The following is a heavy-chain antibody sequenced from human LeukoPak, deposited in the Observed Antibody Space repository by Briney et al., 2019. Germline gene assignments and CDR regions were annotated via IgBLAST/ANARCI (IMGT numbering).Heavy chain of an antibody. J-gene: IGHJ4*02. CDR1: CCTCSSYA. CDR3: AKERLGYFDY. CDR2: ISGSGGST. Sequence: WGSLRLFYAASCCTCSSYAMSWVRQAPGNGLEWVSAISGSGGSTYYADSVKGRFTISRDNSKNTLYLQMNSLRAEDTAVYYCAKERLGYFDYWGQGTLVTVSS. V-gene: IGHV3-23*01.